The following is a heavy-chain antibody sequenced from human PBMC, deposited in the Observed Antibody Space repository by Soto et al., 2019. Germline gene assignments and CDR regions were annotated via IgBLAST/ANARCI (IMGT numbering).Heavy chain of an antibody. Sequence: AVKVSCKASGFTFTSSAVQWVRQARGQRLEWIGWIVVGSCNTNYAQKFQERVTITRDMSTSTAYMELSSRRSEDTAVYYCPAELLAVADPSRFDYWGQGTLVTVSS. CDR1: GFTFTSSA. D-gene: IGHD6-19*01. CDR3: PAELLAVADPSRFDY. CDR2: IVVGSCNT. J-gene: IGHJ4*02. V-gene: IGHV1-58*01.